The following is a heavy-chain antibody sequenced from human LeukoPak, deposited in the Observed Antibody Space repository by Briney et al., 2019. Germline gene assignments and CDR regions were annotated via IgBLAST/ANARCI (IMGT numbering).Heavy chain of an antibody. Sequence: GGSLRLSCTVSGFTVSSNSMSWVRQAPGKGLEWVSFIYSAANTHYSDSVKGRFTISIDNSKNTLYLQMNSLRAEDTAVYYCASLVIAVQLERQNWFDPWGQGTLVTVSS. CDR1: GFTVSSNS. J-gene: IGHJ5*02. CDR2: IYSAANT. CDR3: ASLVIAVQLERQNWFDP. D-gene: IGHD1-1*01. V-gene: IGHV3-53*01.